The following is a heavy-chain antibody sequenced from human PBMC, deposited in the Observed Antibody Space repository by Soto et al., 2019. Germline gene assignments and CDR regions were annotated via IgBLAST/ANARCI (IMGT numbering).Heavy chain of an antibody. CDR2: INPSGGST. Sequence: ASGKVSCKASGYTFTSYYMHWVRQAPGQGLEWMGIINPSGGSTSYAQKFQGRVTMTRDTSTSTVYMELSSLRSEDTAVYYCSCIAVAGAAFDIWGQGTMVTVSS. CDR1: GYTFTSYY. D-gene: IGHD6-19*01. CDR3: SCIAVAGAAFDI. V-gene: IGHV1-46*01. J-gene: IGHJ3*02.